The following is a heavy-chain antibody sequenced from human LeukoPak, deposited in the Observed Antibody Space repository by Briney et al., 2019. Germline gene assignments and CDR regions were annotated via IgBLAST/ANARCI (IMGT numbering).Heavy chain of an antibody. J-gene: IGHJ5*02. CDR3: ERDKVRVSWFDP. Sequence: ASVKVSCKASGGTFSSYAISWVRQAPGQGLEWMGRIIPIFGTANYAQKFQGRVTITTDESTSTAYMELSSLRYEDTAVYYCERDKVRVSWFDPWGQGTLVTVSS. CDR2: IIPIFGTA. D-gene: IGHD3-22*01. V-gene: IGHV1-69*05. CDR1: GGTFSSYA.